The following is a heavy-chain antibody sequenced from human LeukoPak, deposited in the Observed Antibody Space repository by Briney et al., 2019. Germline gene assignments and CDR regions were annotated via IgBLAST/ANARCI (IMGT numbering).Heavy chain of an antibody. CDR2: INHSGST. Sequence: SETLSLTCAVYGGSFSGYYWSWIRQPPGKGLEWIGEINHSGSTNYNPSLKSRVTISVDTSKNQFSLKLSSVTAADTAVYYCAKARYYDSSGGFDYWGQGTLVTVSS. D-gene: IGHD3-22*01. CDR1: GGSFSGYY. CDR3: AKARYYDSSGGFDY. V-gene: IGHV4-34*01. J-gene: IGHJ4*02.